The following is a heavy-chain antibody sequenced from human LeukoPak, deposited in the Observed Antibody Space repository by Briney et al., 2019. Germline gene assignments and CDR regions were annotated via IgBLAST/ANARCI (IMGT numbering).Heavy chain of an antibody. J-gene: IGHJ4*02. D-gene: IGHD1-26*01. CDR1: GFTFSSYA. V-gene: IGHV3-30-3*01. Sequence: GGSLRLSCAASGFTFSSYAMSWVRQAPGKGLEWVAVISYDGSNKYYADSVKGRFTISRDNSKNTLYLQMNNLRAEDTAVYYCARDRNSGSYALVYWGQGTLVTVSS. CDR3: ARDRNSGSYALVY. CDR2: ISYDGSNK.